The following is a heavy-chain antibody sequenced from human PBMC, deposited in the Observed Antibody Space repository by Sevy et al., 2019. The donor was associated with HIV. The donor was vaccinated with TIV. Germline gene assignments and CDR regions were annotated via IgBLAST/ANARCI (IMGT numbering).Heavy chain of an antibody. D-gene: IGHD6-19*01. CDR3: AKDLWGSGWYYFDY. V-gene: IGHV3-23*01. J-gene: IGHJ4*02. CDR1: GFTFSSYA. CDR2: ISGGGGST. Sequence: GGSLRLSCAASGFTFSSYAMSWVRQAPGKGLEWVSAISGGGGSTYYADSVKGRFTISRDNSKNTLYLQMNSLRAEDTAVYYCAKDLWGSGWYYFDYWGQGTLVTVSS.